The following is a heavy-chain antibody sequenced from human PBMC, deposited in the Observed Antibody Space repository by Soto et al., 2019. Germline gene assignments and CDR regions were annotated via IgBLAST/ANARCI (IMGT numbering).Heavy chain of an antibody. CDR2: ISYDGSNK. D-gene: IGHD2-21*01. CDR1: GFTFSSYG. V-gene: IGHV3-30*18. CDR3: AKERISRSFYY. J-gene: IGHJ4*02. Sequence: PGGSLRLSCAASGFTFSSYGMHWVRQAPGKGLEWVAVISYDGSNKYYADSVKGRFTISRDNSKNTLYLQMNSLRAEDTAVYDCAKERISRSFYYWGQGSLVPVSS.